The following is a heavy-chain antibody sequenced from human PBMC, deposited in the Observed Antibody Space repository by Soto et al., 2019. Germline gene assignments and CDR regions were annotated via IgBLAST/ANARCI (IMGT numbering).Heavy chain of an antibody. V-gene: IGHV1-18*01. CDR1: GYIFTSYG. D-gene: IGHD1-26*01. Sequence: QIQLVQSGAEVRKPGASVMVSCKASGYIFTSYGMSWVRQAPGQGLEWMGWITAYNGNTNYAQKVQGRITMTTDISTGTAYMELRSLTPDDTAVYYCARGGVGDTSGWFDPWGQGTLVTVSS. CDR2: ITAYNGNT. J-gene: IGHJ5*02. CDR3: ARGGVGDTSGWFDP.